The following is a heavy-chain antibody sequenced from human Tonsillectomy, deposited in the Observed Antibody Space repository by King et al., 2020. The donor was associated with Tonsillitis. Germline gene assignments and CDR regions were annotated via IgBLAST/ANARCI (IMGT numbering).Heavy chain of an antibody. CDR3: ARHGHFDILAGYSFDY. J-gene: IGHJ4*02. CDR2: ISHGGTT. CDR1: GESFSPSY. V-gene: IGHV4-34*01. Sequence: VQLQQWGAELMKPAETLSLTCAVYGESFSPSYWSWIRQSPGKGLEWIGQISHGGTTNYNPSLKSRVIISLELSGDQFPLKMSSMTAADTAVYYCARHGHFDILAGYSFDYWGQGTLVTVSS. D-gene: IGHD3-9*01.